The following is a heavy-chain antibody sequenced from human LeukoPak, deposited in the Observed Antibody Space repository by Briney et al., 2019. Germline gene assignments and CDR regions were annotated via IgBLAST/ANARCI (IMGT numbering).Heavy chain of an antibody. CDR3: ARTGKYYYYYYMDV. CDR2: IYYSGST. D-gene: IGHD3-10*01. V-gene: IGHV4-59*01. CDR1: GGSMRSYY. Sequence: SETLSLTCTVSGGSMRSYYWSWIRQPPGKGLEWIGYIYYSGSTNYNPSLKSRVTISVDTSKNQFSLKLSSVTAADTAVYYCARTGKYYYYYYMDVWGKGTTVTVSS. J-gene: IGHJ6*03.